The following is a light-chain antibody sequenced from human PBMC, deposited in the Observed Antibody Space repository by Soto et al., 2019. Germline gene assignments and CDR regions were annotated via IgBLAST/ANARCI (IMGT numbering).Light chain of an antibody. Sequence: DIQMTQSPSTLSASVGDRVTITCRASQSISSGLAWYQQKPGKAPDLLIYDASSLESGVPSRFSGNGSATDFTLTISGLQPEDVATYFCQQTFVIPQTFGQGTKVDIK. CDR1: QSISSG. CDR3: QQTFVIPQT. V-gene: IGKV1-5*01. CDR2: DAS. J-gene: IGKJ1*01.